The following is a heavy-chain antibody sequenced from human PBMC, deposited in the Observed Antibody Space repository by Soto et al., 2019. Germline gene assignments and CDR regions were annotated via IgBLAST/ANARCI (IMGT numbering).Heavy chain of an antibody. Sequence: QVQLQESGPGLVKHSQTLSLTCTVSGGSISVGVYYWNWIRQLPGKGPEWIGYTYHTGSTYYNPSLESRVTISVDPSKNQFSLRLSSVTAADTAVYYCARIGNPDASLYFDYWGQGTLVTVSS. V-gene: IGHV4-31*03. D-gene: IGHD2-2*01. J-gene: IGHJ4*02. CDR2: TYHTGST. CDR3: ARIGNPDASLYFDY. CDR1: GGSISVGVYY.